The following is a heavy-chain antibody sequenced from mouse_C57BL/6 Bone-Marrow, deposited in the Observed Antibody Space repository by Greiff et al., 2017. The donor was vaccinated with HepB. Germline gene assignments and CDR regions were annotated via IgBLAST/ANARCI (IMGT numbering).Heavy chain of an antibody. D-gene: IGHD2-1*01. J-gene: IGHJ2*01. V-gene: IGHV1-64*01. CDR3: ARCIYYGNYYFDY. CDR2: IHPNSGST. Sequence: QVQLQQSGAELVKPGASVKLSCKASGYTFTSYWMHWVKQRPGQGLEWIGMIHPNSGSTNYNEKFKSKATLTVDKSSSTAYMQLSSLTSEDSAVYYCARCIYYGNYYFDYWGQCTTLTVSS. CDR1: GYTFTSYW.